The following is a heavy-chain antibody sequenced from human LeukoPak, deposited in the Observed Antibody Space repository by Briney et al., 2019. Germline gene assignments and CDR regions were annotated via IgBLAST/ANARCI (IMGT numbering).Heavy chain of an antibody. J-gene: IGHJ3*02. Sequence: SETLSLTCTVSGGSISSGSYCWSWIRQPAGKGLEWIGRIYTSGSTNYSPSLKSRVTMSVDTSKNQLSLKLSSVTASDTAMYYCARGPLGDIVVVPAAVRYAFDIWAKGQWSPSLQ. D-gene: IGHD2-2*02. CDR3: ARGPLGDIVVVPAAVRYAFDI. V-gene: IGHV4-61*02. CDR1: GGSISSGSYC. CDR2: IYTSGST.